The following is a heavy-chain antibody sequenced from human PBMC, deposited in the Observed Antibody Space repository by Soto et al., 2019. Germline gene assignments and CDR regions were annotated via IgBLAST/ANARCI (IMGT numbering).Heavy chain of an antibody. V-gene: IGHV4-34*01. J-gene: IGHJ4*02. CDR1: GGSFSGYY. Sequence: QVQLQQWGAGLLKPSETLSLTCAVYGGSFSGYYWSWIRQPPGKGLEWIGEINHSGSTNYNPSLKGRVTISVDTSKNQFSLKLSSVTAADTAVYYCARGGTDSSGYQPREFDYWGQGTLVTVSS. D-gene: IGHD3-22*01. CDR2: INHSGST. CDR3: ARGGTDSSGYQPREFDY.